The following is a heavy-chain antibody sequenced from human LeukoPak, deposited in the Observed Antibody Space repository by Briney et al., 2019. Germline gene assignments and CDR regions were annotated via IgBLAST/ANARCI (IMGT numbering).Heavy chain of an antibody. D-gene: IGHD3-22*01. CDR3: ARDTFRYYDSSGYYHKFNWFDP. CDR2: IKQDGSEK. V-gene: IGHV3-7*01. Sequence: PGGSLRLSCAASGFTFSSYWMSWVRQAPGKGLEWVANIKQDGSEKYYVDSVKGRFTISRDNAKDSLYLQMNSLRAEDTAVYYCARDTFRYYDSSGYYHKFNWFDPWGQGTLVTVSS. J-gene: IGHJ5*02. CDR1: GFTFSSYW.